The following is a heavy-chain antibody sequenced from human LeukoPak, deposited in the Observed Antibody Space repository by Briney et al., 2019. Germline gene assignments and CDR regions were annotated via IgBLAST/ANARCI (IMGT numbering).Heavy chain of an antibody. CDR2: ISAYNGDT. CDR1: GYTFTKYG. V-gene: IGHV1-18*01. CDR3: ARDRPFVVGTAIPDYFAF. J-gene: IGHJ4*02. Sequence: GASVKVSCKASGYTFTKYGISWVRQAPGQGLEWMGWISAYNGDTNYAQKLQVRVTMTTDTSTSTAYMELWSLRSDDTAVYFCARDRPFVVGTAIPDYFAFGGQGTLVTVSS. D-gene: IGHD2-21*02.